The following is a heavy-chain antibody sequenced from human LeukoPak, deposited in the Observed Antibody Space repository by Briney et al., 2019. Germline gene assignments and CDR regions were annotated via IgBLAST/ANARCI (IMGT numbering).Heavy chain of an antibody. CDR1: GFTFSSYA. J-gene: IGHJ4*02. Sequence: PGGSLRLCCAASGFTFSSYAMSWVRQAPGEGLEWVSAITDSGGSTYYSDSVKGRFTISRDNSKNTLYLQMNTLRAEDTAIYYCAKGSSGSRPYYFDYWGQGTLVTVSS. CDR3: AKGSSGSRPYYFDY. CDR2: ITDSGGST. D-gene: IGHD3-22*01. V-gene: IGHV3-23*01.